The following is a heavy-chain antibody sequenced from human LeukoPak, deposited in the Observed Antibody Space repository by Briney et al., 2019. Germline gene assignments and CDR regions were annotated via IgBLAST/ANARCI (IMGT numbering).Heavy chain of an antibody. CDR3: AREGPSSSGSYLNCFDP. Sequence: SETLSLTCTVSGGSISNYYWSWFRQPPGKGLECIGYIYYSGSTKYNPSLKSRVTISVDTSKNQFSLKLSSVTAADTAVYYCAREGPSSSGSYLNCFDPWGQGTLVTVSS. J-gene: IGHJ5*02. CDR2: IYYSGST. V-gene: IGHV4-59*01. D-gene: IGHD1-26*01. CDR1: GGSISNYY.